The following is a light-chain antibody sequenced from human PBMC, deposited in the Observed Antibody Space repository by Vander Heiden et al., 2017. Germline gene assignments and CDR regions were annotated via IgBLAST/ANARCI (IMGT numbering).Light chain of an antibody. Sequence: QSVLTQPPSASGTPGQRVTFSCSVSSSNFGSNYVYWYQQLPGTAPKLLIYRNNQRPSGVPDRFSGSKSGTSASLAISGLRSEDEADYYCAAWDDSLSDVVFGGGTKLTVL. CDR2: RNN. V-gene: IGLV1-47*01. CDR3: AAWDDSLSDVV. CDR1: SSNFGSNY. J-gene: IGLJ2*01.